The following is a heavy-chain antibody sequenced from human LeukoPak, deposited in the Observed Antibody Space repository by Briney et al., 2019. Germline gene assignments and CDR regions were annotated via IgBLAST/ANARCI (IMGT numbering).Heavy chain of an antibody. V-gene: IGHV4-31*03. CDR1: GGSISSGGYY. CDR3: ARRAYSYGSDY. J-gene: IGHJ4*02. D-gene: IGHD5-18*01. Sequence: SPSETLSLTCTVSGGSISSGGYYWSWIRQHPGKGLEWIGYIYYSGSTYYNPSLKSRVTISVDTSENQFSLSLSSVTAADTAVYYCARRAYSYGSDYWGQGTLVTVSP. CDR2: IYYSGST.